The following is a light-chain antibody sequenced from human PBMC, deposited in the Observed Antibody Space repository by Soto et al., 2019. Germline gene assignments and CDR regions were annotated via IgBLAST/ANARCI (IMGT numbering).Light chain of an antibody. Sequence: LNKAASGNGFPGEAITISSTGTSSDVGGYNYVSWYQHHPGKAPKLMIYDVSNRPSGVSNRFSGSKSGNTASLSISGLQPEDEADYYCSSYRTSNTRQIVCGTGTKVTVL. CDR2: DVS. J-gene: IGLJ1*01. CDR3: SSYRTSNTRQIV. CDR1: SSDVGGYNY. V-gene: IGLV2-14*03.